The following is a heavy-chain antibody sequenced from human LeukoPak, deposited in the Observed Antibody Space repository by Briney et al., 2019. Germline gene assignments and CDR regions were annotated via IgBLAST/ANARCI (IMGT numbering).Heavy chain of an antibody. CDR2: TGLSSSYI. CDR3: ARGIETTFGRTDGPFDY. V-gene: IGHV3-21*01. CDR1: GFSLSIYD. J-gene: IGHJ4*02. Sequence: GGSLRLSCAASGFSLSIYDMVWVRQAPGKGLEWIASTGLSSSYIGYADSVKGRFTISRDNSKNTLYLQMSSLRVEDTAVYYCARGIETTFGRTDGPFDYWGQGTLVTVSS. D-gene: IGHD3-16*01.